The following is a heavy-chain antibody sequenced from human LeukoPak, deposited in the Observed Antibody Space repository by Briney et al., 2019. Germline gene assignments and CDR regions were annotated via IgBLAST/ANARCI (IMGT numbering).Heavy chain of an antibody. J-gene: IGHJ5*02. CDR3: AREGLGGYYSWFDL. Sequence: ASVKVSCKASGYTFTGYYMHWVRQAPGQGLEWMGWINPNSGGTNYAQKFQGRVTMTRDTSISTAYMELSGLRSDGTAMYYCAREGLGGYYSWFDLWGQGTVVSVP. CDR1: GYTFTGYY. CDR2: INPNSGGT. D-gene: IGHD3-10*01. V-gene: IGHV1-2*02.